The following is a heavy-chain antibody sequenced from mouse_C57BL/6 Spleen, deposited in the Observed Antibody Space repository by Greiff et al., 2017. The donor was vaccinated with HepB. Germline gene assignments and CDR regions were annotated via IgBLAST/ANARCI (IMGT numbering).Heavy chain of an antibody. CDR3: TLANWDGFDY. CDR1: GFNIKDDY. CDR2: IDPENGDT. D-gene: IGHD4-1*01. J-gene: IGHJ2*01. V-gene: IGHV14-4*01. Sequence: VQLKQSGAELVRPGASVKLSCTASGFNIKDDYMHWVKQRPEQGLEWIGWIDPENGDTEYASKFQGKATITADTSSNTAYLQLSSLTSEDTAVYYCTLANWDGFDYWGQGTTLTVSS.